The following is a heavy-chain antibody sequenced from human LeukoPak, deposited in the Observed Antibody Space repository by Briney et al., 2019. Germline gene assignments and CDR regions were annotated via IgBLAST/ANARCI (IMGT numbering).Heavy chain of an antibody. V-gene: IGHV1-2*02. CDR3: ARFPAGGVVIRKYYFDY. Sequence: GAAVKVSCKASGYTFSGYEINWVRQATGQGLEWMGWINPNSGGTNYAQKFQGRVTMTRDTSISTAYMELSRLRYDDTAVFYCARFPAGGVVIRKYYFDYWGQGTLVTVSS. CDR2: INPNSGGT. J-gene: IGHJ4*02. D-gene: IGHD3-3*01. CDR1: GYTFSGYE.